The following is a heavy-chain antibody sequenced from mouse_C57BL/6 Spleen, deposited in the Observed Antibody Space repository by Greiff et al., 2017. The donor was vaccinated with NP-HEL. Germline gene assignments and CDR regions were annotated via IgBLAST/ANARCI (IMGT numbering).Heavy chain of an antibody. D-gene: IGHD2-4*01. CDR2: IDPEDGDT. J-gene: IGHJ3*01. V-gene: IGHV14-1*01. Sequence: EVQLQQSGAELVRPGASVKLSCTASGFNIKDYYMHWVKQRPEQGLEWIGRIDPEDGDTDYAPKFQGKATMTADTSSNTAYLQLSSLTSEDTAVYYCTRSLYYDYDGGFAYWGQGTLVTVSA. CDR3: TRSLYYDYDGGFAY. CDR1: GFNIKDYY.